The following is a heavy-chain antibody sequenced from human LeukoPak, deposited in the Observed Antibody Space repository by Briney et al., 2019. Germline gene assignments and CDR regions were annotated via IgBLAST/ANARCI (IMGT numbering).Heavy chain of an antibody. CDR1: GGSISSGGYY. CDR2: IYYSGST. D-gene: IGHD5-18*01. CDR3: ARLGAVQLWSYYYYYMDV. J-gene: IGHJ6*03. Sequence: SETLSLTCTVSGGSISSGGYYWSWIRQHPGKGLEWIGYIYYSGSTYYNPSLKSRVTISVDTSKNQFSLKLSSVTAADTAVYYCARLGAVQLWSYYYYYMDVWGKGTTVTVSS. V-gene: IGHV4-31*03.